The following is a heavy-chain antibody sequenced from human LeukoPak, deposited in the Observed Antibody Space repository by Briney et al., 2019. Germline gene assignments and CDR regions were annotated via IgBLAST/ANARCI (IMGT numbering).Heavy chain of an antibody. Sequence: GGSLRLSCAASGFTLSSYSMNWVRQAPGKGLEWVSSISSSSNYIYYADSVKGRFTISRDNAKNSLYLQMNSLRAEDTAVYYCARDRVIYGDYGDAFDIWGQGTMVTVSS. CDR2: ISSSSNYI. CDR3: ARDRVIYGDYGDAFDI. V-gene: IGHV3-21*01. J-gene: IGHJ3*02. CDR1: GFTLSSYS. D-gene: IGHD4-17*01.